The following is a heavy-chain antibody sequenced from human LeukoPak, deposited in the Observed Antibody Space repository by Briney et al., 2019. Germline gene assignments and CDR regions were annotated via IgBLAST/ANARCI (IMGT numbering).Heavy chain of an antibody. Sequence: GGSLRLSCAASGFTFSDYYMSWIRQAPGKGLEWVSYISNSGSTIYYADSVKGRFTISRDNAKNSLYLQMNSLRAEDTAVYYCARGAITMVRGVMIPPDYWGQGTLVTVSS. CDR3: ARGAITMVRGVMIPPDY. V-gene: IGHV3-11*01. CDR2: ISNSGSTI. D-gene: IGHD3-10*01. J-gene: IGHJ4*02. CDR1: GFTFSDYY.